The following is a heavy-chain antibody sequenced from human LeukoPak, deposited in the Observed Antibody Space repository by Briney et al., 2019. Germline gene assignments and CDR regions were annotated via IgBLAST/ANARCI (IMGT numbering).Heavy chain of an antibody. Sequence: GGSLRLSCAASGFIFSNYAMSWVRQAPGRGLEWVSTISDSGDSTHYADSVRGRFTISRDNSKNTLYPQMNSLRAEDTAIHYCAKVPYSDYGSGRPPFMDVWGQGTTVAVSS. CDR3: AKVPYSDYGSGRPPFMDV. CDR2: ISDSGDST. D-gene: IGHD3-10*01. J-gene: IGHJ6*02. V-gene: IGHV3-23*01. CDR1: GFIFSNYA.